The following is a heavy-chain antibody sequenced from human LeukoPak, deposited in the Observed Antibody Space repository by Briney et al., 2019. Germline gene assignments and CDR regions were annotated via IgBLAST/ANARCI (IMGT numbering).Heavy chain of an antibody. CDR3: ARVRSGIAAAGTGWFDP. Sequence: SETLSLTCTVSGGSISSYYWSWIRQPPGKGLEWIGYIYYSGSTNYNPSLKSRVTISVDTSKNQFSLKLSSVTAADTAVHYCARVRSGIAAAGTGWFDPWGQGTLVTVSS. J-gene: IGHJ5*02. CDR2: IYYSGST. V-gene: IGHV4-59*01. D-gene: IGHD6-13*01. CDR1: GGSISSYY.